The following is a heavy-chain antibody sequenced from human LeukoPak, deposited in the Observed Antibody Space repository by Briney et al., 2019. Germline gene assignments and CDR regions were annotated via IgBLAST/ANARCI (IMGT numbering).Heavy chain of an antibody. CDR1: GFPFSSYA. V-gene: IGHV3-64*04. D-gene: IGHD6-19*01. J-gene: IGHJ4*02. CDR2: ISDSGGST. CDR3: ARAAVAGGH. Sequence: PGGSLRLSCSASGFPFSSYAMHWVRQAPGKGLEYVSAISDSGGSTYYADSVKGRFTISRDNSKNTLYLQMNSLRAEDTAVYYCARAAVAGGHWGQGTLVTVSS.